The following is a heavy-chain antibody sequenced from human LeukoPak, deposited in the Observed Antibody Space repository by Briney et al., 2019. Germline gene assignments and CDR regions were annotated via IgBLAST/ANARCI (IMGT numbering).Heavy chain of an antibody. J-gene: IGHJ4*02. V-gene: IGHV4-30-4*08. CDR1: GVSISDYY. CDR3: ARGQYGSGIVY. Sequence: KPSETLSLTCTVSGVSISDYYWSWIRQPPGKGLEWIGYISSSGRTYYKPSLKSRVTVSMYTSKNQSSLKVSSVTAADTAVYYCARGQYGSGIVYWGQGTLVTVSS. D-gene: IGHD3-10*01. CDR2: ISSSGRT.